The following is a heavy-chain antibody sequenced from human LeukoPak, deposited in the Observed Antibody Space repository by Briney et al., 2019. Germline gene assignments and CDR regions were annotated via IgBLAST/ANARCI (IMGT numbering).Heavy chain of an antibody. Sequence: SETLSLTCTVSGGSISSYYWSWIRQPAGKGLEWIGYIYYSGSTNYNPSLKSRVTISVDTSKNQFSLKLSSVTAADTAVYYCARGPPPYSGSYWYFDLWGRGTLVTVSS. CDR3: ARGPPPYSGSYWYFDL. V-gene: IGHV4-59*13. CDR1: GGSISSYY. CDR2: IYYSGST. D-gene: IGHD1-26*01. J-gene: IGHJ2*01.